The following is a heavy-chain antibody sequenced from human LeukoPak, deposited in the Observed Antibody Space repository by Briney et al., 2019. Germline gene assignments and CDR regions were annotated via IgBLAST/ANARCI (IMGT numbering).Heavy chain of an antibody. Sequence: SETLSLTCAVYGGSFSSYYWSWIRQPPGKGLEWIGEINHSGSTNYNPSLKSRVTISVDTSKNQFSLKLSSVTAADTAVYYCASFGAMVRRFDPWGQGTLVTVSS. CDR2: INHSGST. CDR3: ASFGAMVRRFDP. J-gene: IGHJ5*02. CDR1: GGSFSSYY. V-gene: IGHV4-34*09. D-gene: IGHD3-10*01.